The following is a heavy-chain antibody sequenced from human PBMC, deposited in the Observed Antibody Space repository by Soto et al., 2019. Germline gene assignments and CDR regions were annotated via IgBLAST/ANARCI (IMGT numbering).Heavy chain of an antibody. Sequence: ASVKVSCKASGYTFTGYYMHWVRQAPGQGLEWMGWINPNSGGTNYAQKFQGRVTMTRDTSISTAYMELSRLRSDDTAVYYCARTFPGYSSGWYFDYWGQGTLVTVSS. V-gene: IGHV1-2*02. D-gene: IGHD6-19*01. J-gene: IGHJ4*02. CDR2: INPNSGGT. CDR3: ARTFPGYSSGWYFDY. CDR1: GYTFTGYY.